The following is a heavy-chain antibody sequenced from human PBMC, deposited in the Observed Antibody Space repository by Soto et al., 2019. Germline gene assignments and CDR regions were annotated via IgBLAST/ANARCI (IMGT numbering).Heavy chain of an antibody. Sequence: ASVKVSCKASGYTFTSYAMHWVRQAPGQRLEWMGWINAGNGNTKYSQEFQGRVTITRDTSASTVYMELSSLRSEDTAVYYCARVSGWYFLDYWGQGTLVTVSS. CDR2: INAGNGNT. CDR1: GYTFTSYA. CDR3: ARVSGWYFLDY. J-gene: IGHJ4*02. D-gene: IGHD6-19*01. V-gene: IGHV1-3*01.